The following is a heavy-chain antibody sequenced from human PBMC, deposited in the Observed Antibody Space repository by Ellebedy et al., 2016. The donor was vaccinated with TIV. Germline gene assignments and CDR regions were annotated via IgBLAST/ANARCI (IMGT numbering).Heavy chain of an antibody. D-gene: IGHD6-19*01. J-gene: IGHJ4*02. Sequence: PGGSLRLSCAASGFVFSSYTMWWVRQTPGKGLEWVAVTSFDGKNKHYADPVKGRFTISRDNSQNTLYLHMHSLRDEDTAVYYYARDPYSSGWSAIGYFDLWGQGALVTVSS. V-gene: IGHV3-30*04. CDR3: ARDPYSSGWSAIGYFDL. CDR1: GFVFSSYT. CDR2: TSFDGKNK.